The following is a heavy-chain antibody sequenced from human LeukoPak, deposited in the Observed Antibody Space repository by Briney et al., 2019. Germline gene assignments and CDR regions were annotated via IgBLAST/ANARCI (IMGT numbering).Heavy chain of an antibody. CDR2: INSDGSST. J-gene: IGHJ4*02. Sequence: GGSLRLSCAASGFTFSSYWMHWVRQAPGKGLVWVSRINSDGSSTSYADSVKGRFTISRDNAQNSLYLQMNSLRAEDTAVYYCARDPLRGYSGPEDYWGQGTLVTVSS. CDR3: ARDPLRGYSGPEDY. D-gene: IGHD5-12*01. V-gene: IGHV3-74*01. CDR1: GFTFSSYW.